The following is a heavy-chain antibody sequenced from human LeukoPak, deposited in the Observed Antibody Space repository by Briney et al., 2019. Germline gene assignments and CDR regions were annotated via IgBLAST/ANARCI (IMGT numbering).Heavy chain of an antibody. V-gene: IGHV1-2*02. CDR3: ARRSPKYCSSTSCSYFDY. CDR2: INPNSGGT. CDR1: GYTFTGYY. J-gene: IGHJ4*02. D-gene: IGHD2-2*01. Sequence: ASVKVSCKASGYTFTGYYMHWVRQAPGQALEWMGWINPNSGGTNYAQKFQGRVTMTRDTSISTAYMELSRLRSDDTAVYYCARRSPKYCSSTSCSYFDYWGQGTLVTVSS.